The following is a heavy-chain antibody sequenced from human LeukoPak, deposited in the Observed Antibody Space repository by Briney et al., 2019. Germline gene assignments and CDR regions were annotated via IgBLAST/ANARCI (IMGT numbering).Heavy chain of an antibody. CDR1: GFTFSSYS. D-gene: IGHD3-10*01. CDR3: ARESELLWFGELQKPFYFDF. V-gene: IGHV3-21*01. CDR2: ISSSSSYI. Sequence: GSLRLSCAASGFTFSSYSMNWVRQAPGKGLEWVSSISSSSSYIYYADSVKGRFTIPRDNAKSSLYLQMNSLGAEDTAVYYCARESELLWFGELQKPFYFDFWGQGTLVTVSS. J-gene: IGHJ4*02.